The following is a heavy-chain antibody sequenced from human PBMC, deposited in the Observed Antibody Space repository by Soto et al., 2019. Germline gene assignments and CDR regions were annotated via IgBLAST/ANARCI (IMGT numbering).Heavy chain of an antibody. CDR1: GYAFTSYD. Sequence: QVQLVQSGAEMKKPGASVKVSCKASGYAFTSYDINWVRQATGQGLEWMGWMNPNSGDTGYAQNFQGRVTLTRDTSISTAYMELSNLRSDYTAVYYCARDYGGNSGWFDPWGQGTLVTVSS. D-gene: IGHD4-17*01. J-gene: IGHJ5*02. V-gene: IGHV1-8*01. CDR2: MNPNSGDT. CDR3: ARDYGGNSGWFDP.